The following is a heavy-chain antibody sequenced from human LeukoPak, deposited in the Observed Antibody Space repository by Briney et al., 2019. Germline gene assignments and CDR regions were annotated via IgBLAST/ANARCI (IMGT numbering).Heavy chain of an antibody. J-gene: IGHJ3*02. Sequence: GGSLRLSCAASEFTFSSYAMSWVRQAPGKGLEWVSAISGSGRSTYYADSVKGRFTISRDNSKNTLYLQMNSLRAEDTAVYYCAKDLSYCSSNSCYSGAFDIWGQGTMVTVSS. V-gene: IGHV3-23*01. D-gene: IGHD2-2*01. CDR3: AKDLSYCSSNSCYSGAFDI. CDR2: ISGSGRST. CDR1: EFTFSSYA.